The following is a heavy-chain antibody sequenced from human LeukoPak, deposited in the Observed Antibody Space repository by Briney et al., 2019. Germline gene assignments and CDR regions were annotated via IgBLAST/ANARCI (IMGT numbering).Heavy chain of an antibody. CDR1: GFTFSNYG. CDR2: IWDDGSNE. D-gene: IGHD1-1*01. V-gene: IGHV3-33*01. Sequence: PGGSLRLSCAASGFTFSNYGMHWVRQAPGKGLEWVAVIWDDGSNEYYADSVKGRFTIFRDNRRNTLYLQMNSPRAEDTAVYSCARDHSGTQDYWGQGTLVTVSS. J-gene: IGHJ4*02. CDR3: ARDHSGTQDY.